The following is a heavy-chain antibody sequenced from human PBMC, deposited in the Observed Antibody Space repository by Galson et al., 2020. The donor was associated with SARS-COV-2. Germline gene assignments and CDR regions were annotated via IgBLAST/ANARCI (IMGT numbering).Heavy chain of an antibody. J-gene: IGHJ6*02. CDR3: ARARYCSSSSCSNFYGMDA. Sequence: PSETLSLTCAVSGYSISSGYYWGWIRQPPGKGLGWIGNIYHSGSTYYNPSLKSRVTISVDTSKNQFSLNLSSVTAADTGVYYCARARYCSSSSCSNFYGMDAWGQGTTVTVSS. CDR1: GYSISSGYY. CDR2: IYHSGST. V-gene: IGHV4-38-2*01. D-gene: IGHD2-2*01.